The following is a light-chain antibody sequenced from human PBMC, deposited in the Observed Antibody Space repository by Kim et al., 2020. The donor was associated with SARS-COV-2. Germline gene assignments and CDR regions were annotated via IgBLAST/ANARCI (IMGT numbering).Light chain of an antibody. CDR2: DAS. CDR3: HHRGDWRLT. J-gene: IGKJ4*01. V-gene: IGKV3-11*01. CDR1: RSVSTF. Sequence: EIVLTQSPAPLSLSPGERATLSCRASRSVSTFLAWYQQKPGQAPRLLIYDASNRATGIPPRFSGSGSGTYFTLTISSLEPDDFAVYYCHHRGDWRLTFGGVTKLEIK.